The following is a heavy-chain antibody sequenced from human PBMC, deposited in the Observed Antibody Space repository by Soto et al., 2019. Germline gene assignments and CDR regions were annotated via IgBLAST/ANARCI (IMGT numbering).Heavy chain of an antibody. CDR1: GGSISSSSYY. CDR2: IYYSGST. Sequence: ETLSLTCTVSGGSISSSSYYWGWIRQPPGKGLEWIGSIYYSGSTYYNPSLKSRVTMSVDTSKNQFSLKLSSVTAADTAVYYCARRNDPYRTHWFDPWGQGTLVTVSS. J-gene: IGHJ5*02. D-gene: IGHD4-4*01. V-gene: IGHV4-39*01. CDR3: ARRNDPYRTHWFDP.